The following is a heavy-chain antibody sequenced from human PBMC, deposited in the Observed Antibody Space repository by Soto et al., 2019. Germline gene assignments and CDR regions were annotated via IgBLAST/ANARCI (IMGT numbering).Heavy chain of an antibody. CDR2: IYSGGST. J-gene: IGHJ6*03. Sequence: GGSLRLSCAASGFTVSSNYMSWVRQAPGKGLEWVSVIYSGGSTYYADSVKGRFTISRDNSKNTLYLQMNSLRAEDTAVYYCASLHYYGSGSYYPPPLYYMDVWGKGTTVTVSS. V-gene: IGHV3-66*01. CDR3: ASLHYYGSGSYYPPPLYYMDV. D-gene: IGHD3-10*01. CDR1: GFTVSSNY.